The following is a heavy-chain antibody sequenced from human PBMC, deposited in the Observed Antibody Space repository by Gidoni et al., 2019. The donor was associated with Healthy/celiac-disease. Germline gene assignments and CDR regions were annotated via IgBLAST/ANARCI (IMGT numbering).Heavy chain of an antibody. J-gene: IGHJ6*02. V-gene: IGHV3-30*18. CDR1: GFTFSSYG. D-gene: IGHD3-22*01. CDR2: ISYDGSNK. CDR3: AKDRYYYDSSGYYGGSDYYYYGMDV. Sequence: QVQLVESGGGVVQPGRSLRLSCAASGFTFSSYGMHWVRQAPGKGLEWVAVISYDGSNKYYADSVKGRFTISRDNSKNTLYLQMNSLRAEDTAVYYCAKDRYYYDSSGYYGGSDYYYYGMDVWGQGTTVTVSS.